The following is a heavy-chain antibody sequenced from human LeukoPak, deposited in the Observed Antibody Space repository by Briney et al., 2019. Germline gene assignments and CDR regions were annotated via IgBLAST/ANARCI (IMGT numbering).Heavy chain of an antibody. D-gene: IGHD3-10*01. V-gene: IGHV4-34*01. CDR3: AGEITMVRGVIRRNWFDP. CDR2: INHSGST. J-gene: IGHJ5*02. CDR1: GGSFSGYY. Sequence: PSETLSLTCAVYGGSFSGYYWSWIRQPPGKGLEWIGEINHSGSTNYNPSLKSRVTISVDTSKNQFSLKLSSVTAADTAVYYCAGEITMVRGVIRRNWFDPWGQGTLVTVSS.